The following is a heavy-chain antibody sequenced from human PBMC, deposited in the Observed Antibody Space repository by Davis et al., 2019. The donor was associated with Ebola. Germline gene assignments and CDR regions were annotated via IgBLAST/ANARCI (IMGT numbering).Heavy chain of an antibody. D-gene: IGHD6-13*01. CDR1: GYTFSTYW. CDR3: ARRTEGYSSLFDY. CDR2: IYPGDSDT. J-gene: IGHJ4*02. Sequence: GESLKISCKGSGYTFSTYWIGWVRQMPGKGLEWMGIIYPGDSDTRYSPSFQGQVTISADRSISTAYLQWSSLKASDTAMYYCARRTEGYSSLFDYWGQGTLVTVSS. V-gene: IGHV5-51*01.